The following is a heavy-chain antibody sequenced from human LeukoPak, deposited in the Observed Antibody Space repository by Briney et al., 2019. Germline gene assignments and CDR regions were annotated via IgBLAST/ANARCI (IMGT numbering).Heavy chain of an antibody. Sequence: GGSLRLSCAASGFTFSSYAMSWVRQAPGKGLEWVSAISGGVGYTYYADSVKGRFTISRDNSNDTLFLQMNSLRAEDTAIYYCAKDVSGWLPFDYWGQGTLVTVSS. J-gene: IGHJ4*02. D-gene: IGHD6-19*01. V-gene: IGHV3-23*01. CDR3: AKDVSGWLPFDY. CDR2: ISGGVGYT. CDR1: GFTFSSYA.